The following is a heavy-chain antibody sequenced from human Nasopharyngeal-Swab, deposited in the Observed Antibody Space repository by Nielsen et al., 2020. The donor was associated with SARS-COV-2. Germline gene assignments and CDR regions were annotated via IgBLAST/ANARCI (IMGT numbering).Heavy chain of an antibody. CDR2: IYSGGST. D-gene: IGHD4-17*01. CDR1: GFTVSSNY. Sequence: LSLTCAASGFTVSSNYMSWVRQAPGKGLEWVSVIYSGGSTYYADSVKGRFTISRDNSKNTLYLQMNSLRAEDTAVYYCARGRGGFGYGDYVDYWGQGTLVTVSS. J-gene: IGHJ4*02. V-gene: IGHV3-53*01. CDR3: ARGRGGFGYGDYVDY.